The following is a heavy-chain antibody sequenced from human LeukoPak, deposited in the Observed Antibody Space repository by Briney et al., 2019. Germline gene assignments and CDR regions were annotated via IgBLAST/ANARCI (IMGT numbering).Heavy chain of an antibody. D-gene: IGHD3-3*01. CDR2: IYSGGST. J-gene: IGHJ6*02. Sequence: GGSLRLSCAASGFTVSSNYMSWVRQAPGKGLEWVSVIYSGGSTYYADSVKGRFTISRDNSKNTLYLQMNSLRAEDTAVYYCARGIRGPVLRFLESGGMDVWGQGTTVTVSS. CDR1: GFTVSSNY. CDR3: ARGIRGPVLRFLESGGMDV. V-gene: IGHV3-66*02.